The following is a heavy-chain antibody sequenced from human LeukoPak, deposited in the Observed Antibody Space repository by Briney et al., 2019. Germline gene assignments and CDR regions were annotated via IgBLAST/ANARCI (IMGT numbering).Heavy chain of an antibody. D-gene: IGHD3-9*01. V-gene: IGHV4-34*01. J-gene: IGHJ5*02. CDR3: ARRNDIPNWFDP. CDR2: INHSGST. CDR1: GGSFSGYY. Sequence: SETLSLTCAVYGGSFSGYYWSWIRQPPGKGLEWIGEINHSGSTNYNPSLKSRVTISADTSKNQFSLKLSSVTAADTAVYYCARRNDIPNWFDPWGQGTLVTVSS.